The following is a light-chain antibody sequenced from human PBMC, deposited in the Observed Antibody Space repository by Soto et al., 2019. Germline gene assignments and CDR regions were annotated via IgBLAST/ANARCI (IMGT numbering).Light chain of an antibody. CDR1: QSIRST. CDR3: QQYNSWPPIT. V-gene: IGKV3-15*01. Sequence: EIVMTQSPATLSVSPGERATLSCRASQSIRSTLAWYQQKPGQAPRLLIYGASTRATGIPDRSSGGGSGTEFTLTISSLQSEDFAVYYCQQYNSWPPITFGQGTKVDIK. CDR2: GAS. J-gene: IGKJ1*01.